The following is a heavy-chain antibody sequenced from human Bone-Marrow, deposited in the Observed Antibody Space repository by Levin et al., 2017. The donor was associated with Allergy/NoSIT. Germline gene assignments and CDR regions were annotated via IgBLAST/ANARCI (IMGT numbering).Heavy chain of an antibody. J-gene: IGHJ6*02. Sequence: GESLKISCAASGFTFSNFGIHWVRQAPGKGLEWVAVISYHGTDKYYADSVKGRFAISRDNSKNTLYLEMNSLRTEDTALYYCAKATSSDTGNYGMDVWGQGTTVTVSS. V-gene: IGHV3-30*18. CDR1: GFTFSNFG. D-gene: IGHD3-10*01. CDR3: AKATSSDTGNYGMDV. CDR2: ISYHGTDK.